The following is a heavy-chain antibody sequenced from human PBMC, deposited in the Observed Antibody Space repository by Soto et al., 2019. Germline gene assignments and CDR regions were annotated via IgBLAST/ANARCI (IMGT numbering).Heavy chain of an antibody. CDR2: IIPIFGTA. CDR3: ATEVNIAVALYGMDV. J-gene: IGHJ6*02. V-gene: IGHV1-69*13. CDR1: GYTFTSYY. D-gene: IGHD6-19*01. Sequence: ASVKVSCKASGYTFTSYYMHWVRQAPGQGLEWMGGIIPIFGTANYAQKFQGRVTITADESTSTAYMELSSLRSEDTAVYYCATEVNIAVALYGMDVWGQGTTVTVSS.